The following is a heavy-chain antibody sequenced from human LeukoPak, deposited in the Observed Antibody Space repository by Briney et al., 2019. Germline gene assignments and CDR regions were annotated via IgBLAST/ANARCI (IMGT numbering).Heavy chain of an antibody. D-gene: IGHD2-2*01. Sequence: GGSLRLSCAASGFTFSSYAMSWVRQAPGKGLEWVSAISGSGGSTYYADSVKGRFTISRDNSKKTLYLQMNSLRAEDTAVYYCFYCSSTSCYGLNWFDPWGQGTLVTVSS. J-gene: IGHJ5*02. CDR2: ISGSGGST. V-gene: IGHV3-23*01. CDR3: FYCSSTSCYGLNWFDP. CDR1: GFTFSSYA.